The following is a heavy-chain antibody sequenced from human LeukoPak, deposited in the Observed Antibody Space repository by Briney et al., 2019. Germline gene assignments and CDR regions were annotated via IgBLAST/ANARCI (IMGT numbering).Heavy chain of an antibody. CDR2: IKHSGST. CDR1: GGSFSGYY. CDR3: ARDKEYYDFWSGYYLNNWFDP. Sequence: KPSETLSLTCAVYGGSFSGYYWTWIRQPPGKGLEWIGEIKHSGSTNYNPSLKSRVTISVDTSKNQFSLKLSSVTAADMAVYYCARDKEYYDFWSGYYLNNWFDPWGQGTLVTVSS. V-gene: IGHV4-34*01. J-gene: IGHJ5*02. D-gene: IGHD3-3*01.